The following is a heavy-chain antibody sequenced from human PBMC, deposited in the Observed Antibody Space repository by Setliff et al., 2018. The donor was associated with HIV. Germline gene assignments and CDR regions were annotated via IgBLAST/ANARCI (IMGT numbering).Heavy chain of an antibody. V-gene: IGHV4-34*01. J-gene: IGHJ4*02. Sequence: SETLSLTCAVYGGSFSGYYWSWIRQPPGRGLEWIGEINHSGSTNYKPSLKSRVTISVDMSKNQVSLKVSSVTAADTAVYYCARVGDQYYYDGSGYCTAELFDYWGQGTLVTVSS. CDR3: ARVGDQYYYDGSGYCTAELFDY. CDR1: GGSFSGYY. CDR2: INHSGST. D-gene: IGHD3-22*01.